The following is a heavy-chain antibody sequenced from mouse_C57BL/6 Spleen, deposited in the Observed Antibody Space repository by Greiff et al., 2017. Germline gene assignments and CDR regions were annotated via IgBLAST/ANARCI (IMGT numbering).Heavy chain of an antibody. J-gene: IGHJ1*03. CDR2: IYPGSGST. CDR3: ARDYYGSSYAGYFDV. Sequence: QVQLKQSGAELVKPGASVKMSCKASGYTFTSYWITWVKQRPGQGLEWIGDIYPGSGSTNYNEKFKSKATLTVDTSSSTAYMQLSSLTSEDSAVYYCARDYYGSSYAGYFDVWGTGTTVTVSS. CDR1: GYTFTSYW. D-gene: IGHD1-1*01. V-gene: IGHV1-55*01.